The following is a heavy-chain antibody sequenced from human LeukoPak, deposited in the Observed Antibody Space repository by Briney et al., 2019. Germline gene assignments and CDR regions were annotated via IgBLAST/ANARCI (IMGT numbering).Heavy chain of an antibody. CDR1: GGSIPTTNW. J-gene: IGHJ4*02. D-gene: IGHD1-26*01. CDR3: ARESGAFSPFGF. Sequence: PSGTLSLTCAVSGGSIPTTNWWSWVRQPPGKGLEWIGEVHLSGASNYNPSLKSRVSMSIDKSRNQLSLELTSVTAADTAIYYCARESGAFSPFGFWGQGTLVTVSS. CDR2: VHLSGAS. V-gene: IGHV4-4*02.